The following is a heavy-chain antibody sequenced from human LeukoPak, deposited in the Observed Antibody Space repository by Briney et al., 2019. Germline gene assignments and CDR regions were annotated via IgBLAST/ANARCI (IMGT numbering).Heavy chain of an antibody. CDR1: GFTFSSYA. V-gene: IGHV3-23*01. CDR3: ARVAWGSGSAVGY. Sequence: PGGSLRLSCAVSGFTFSSYAMSWVRQAPGKGLEWVSTISNSDDNTYYADSVKGRFTISRDSSKNTLYLQMNSLTAEDTAVYYCARVAWGSGSAVGYWGQGTLVTVSS. J-gene: IGHJ4*02. CDR2: ISNSDDNT. D-gene: IGHD3-10*01.